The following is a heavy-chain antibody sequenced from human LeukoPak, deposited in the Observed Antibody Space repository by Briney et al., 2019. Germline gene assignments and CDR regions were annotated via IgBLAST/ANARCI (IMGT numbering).Heavy chain of an antibody. Sequence: GGSLRLSCAASGFTFSSYGMHWVRQAPGKGLERGAVISYDGSNKYYADSVKGRFTISRDNSKNTLYLQMNSLRAEDTAVYYCAKDSSGSYSYWGQGTLVTVSS. D-gene: IGHD3-10*01. CDR3: AKDSSGSYSY. CDR2: ISYDGSNK. V-gene: IGHV3-30*18. CDR1: GFTFSSYG. J-gene: IGHJ4*02.